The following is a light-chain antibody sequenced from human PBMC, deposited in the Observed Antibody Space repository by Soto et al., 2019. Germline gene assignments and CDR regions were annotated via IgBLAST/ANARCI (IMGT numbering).Light chain of an antibody. CDR1: SSDVGGYNY. J-gene: IGLJ3*02. Sequence: QSALTQPASESGSPGQSITISCTGSSSDVGGYNYVSWYQQHPGKAPKLIIYDVNNRPSGVSDRFSGSKSGNTASLTISGLQAEDGADYYCSSYTSSSTLGVFGGGTKVTVL. CDR2: DVN. CDR3: SSYTSSSTLGV. V-gene: IGLV2-14*03.